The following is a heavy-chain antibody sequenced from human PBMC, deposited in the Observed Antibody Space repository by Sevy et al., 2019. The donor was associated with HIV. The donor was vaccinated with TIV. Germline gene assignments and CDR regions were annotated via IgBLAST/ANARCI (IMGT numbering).Heavy chain of an antibody. CDR2: FYPGNSDV. D-gene: IGHD3-22*01. Sequence: GESLKISCKGSGYIFKNYWIGWVRQVPGKGLGWMGIFYPGNSDVRYSPSFQGHVTISADKSISAAYLQWRSLKASDTAMYFCARGLYYYDSSGYSDAFDIWGQGTMVTVSS. CDR3: ARGLYYYDSSGYSDAFDI. V-gene: IGHV5-51*01. J-gene: IGHJ3*02. CDR1: GYIFKNYW.